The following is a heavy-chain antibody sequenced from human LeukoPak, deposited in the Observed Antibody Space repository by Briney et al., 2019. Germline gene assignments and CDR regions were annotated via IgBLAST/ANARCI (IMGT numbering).Heavy chain of an antibody. D-gene: IGHD6-6*01. Sequence: SETLSLTCAVYVGSFSGYYWSWIRQPPGKGLEWIGEINHSGSTNYNPSLKSRVTISVDTSKNQFSLKLSSVTAADTAVYYCARVGRIAAHLDYWGQGTLVTVSS. CDR3: ARVGRIAAHLDY. CDR1: VGSFSGYY. CDR2: INHSGST. J-gene: IGHJ4*02. V-gene: IGHV4-34*01.